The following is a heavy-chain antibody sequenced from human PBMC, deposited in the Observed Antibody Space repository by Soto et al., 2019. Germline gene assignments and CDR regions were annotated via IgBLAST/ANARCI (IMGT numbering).Heavy chain of an antibody. V-gene: IGHV3-30*18. CDR3: AKDYNYDFSELIDPTGFDY. CDR2: ISYDGSEI. CDR1: GFTFRTSG. J-gene: IGHJ4*02. D-gene: IGHD3-16*01. Sequence: GGSLRLSCAASGFTFRTSGMHWVRQAPGKGLEWVAVISYDGSEIYYAESVKGRFTISRDNSKSTLYLQMHSLRAEDTASYYCAKDYNYDFSELIDPTGFDYWVQGTLVTVSS.